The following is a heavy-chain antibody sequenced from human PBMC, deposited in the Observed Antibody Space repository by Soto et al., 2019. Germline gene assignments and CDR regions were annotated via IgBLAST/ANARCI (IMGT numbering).Heavy chain of an antibody. V-gene: IGHV3-33*01. D-gene: IGHD3-3*01. CDR3: ARVIPPYYDFWSGYLDY. CDR1: GFTFSSYG. CDR2: IWYDGSNK. J-gene: IGHJ4*02. Sequence: QVQLVESGGGVVQPGRSLRLSCAASGFTFSSYGMHWVRQAPGKGLEWVAVIWYDGSNKYYADSVKGRFTISRDNSKNXXYLQMNSLRAEDTAVYYCARVIPPYYDFWSGYLDYWGQGTLVTVSS.